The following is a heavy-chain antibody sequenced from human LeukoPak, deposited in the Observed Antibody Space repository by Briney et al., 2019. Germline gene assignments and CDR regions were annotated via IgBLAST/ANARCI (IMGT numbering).Heavy chain of an antibody. Sequence: GASVKLSCKASGYTFPDYYIHWLRQAPGQGLEWMGRINPKSGATDYSQRFQGRVSMTRDTSITTVYMELSSLRSDDTAMFYCARKSSETYFDWGQGTLVTVSS. CDR3: ARKSSETYFD. CDR1: GYTFPDYY. V-gene: IGHV1-2*02. D-gene: IGHD3-10*01. J-gene: IGHJ4*02. CDR2: INPKSGAT.